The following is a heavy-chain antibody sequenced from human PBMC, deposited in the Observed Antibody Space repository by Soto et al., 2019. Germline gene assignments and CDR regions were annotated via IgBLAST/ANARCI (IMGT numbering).Heavy chain of an antibody. CDR1: GGSLTGYY. V-gene: IGHV4-34*01. CDR3: ARGQEGIVATH. J-gene: IGHJ4*02. CDR2: IKDGGVT. D-gene: IGHD5-12*01. Sequence: QVQLQQWGAGLLKPSETLSLTCAVNGGSLTGYYWSWIRQPPGKGLEWIGEIKDGGVTNYSPSLKSRVTMSADTSKNQFSLNLNSETAADTAVYYCARGQEGIVATHWDQGTLVTVSS.